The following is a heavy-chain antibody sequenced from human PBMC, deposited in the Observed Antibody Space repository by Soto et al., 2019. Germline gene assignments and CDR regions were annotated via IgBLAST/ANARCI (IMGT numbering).Heavy chain of an antibody. Sequence: SETLSITCTVCSGSVSSGSHYWNWIRQPPGKGLEWIGYIYYTGSTNYSPSLTSRVTLSLDTSKNQFSLKLRSVTAADTAVYFCARDSAMVWDYYYGVGVWGQGTTVTVSS. CDR2: IYYTGST. CDR1: SGSVSSGSHY. CDR3: ARDSAMVWDYYYGVGV. V-gene: IGHV4-61*01. J-gene: IGHJ6*02. D-gene: IGHD5-18*01.